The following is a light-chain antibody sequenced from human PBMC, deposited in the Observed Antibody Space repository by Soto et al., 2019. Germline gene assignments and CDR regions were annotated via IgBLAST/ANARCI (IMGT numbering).Light chain of an antibody. Sequence: VMTQAPATLSVSPGEGATLSCRASQTVNNNVAWYQLKDGQVPRLLIYGASNRATGIPDRFSGSGSGTEFTLTITSLQSEDFAVYYCQQYNNWPPLTFGGGTKVDIK. CDR2: GAS. J-gene: IGKJ4*01. CDR1: QTVNNN. V-gene: IGKV3D-15*01. CDR3: QQYNNWPPLT.